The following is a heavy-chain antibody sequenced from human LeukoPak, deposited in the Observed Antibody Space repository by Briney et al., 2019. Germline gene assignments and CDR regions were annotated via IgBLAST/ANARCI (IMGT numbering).Heavy chain of an antibody. CDR3: ARDYFARGAFDI. J-gene: IGHJ3*02. CDR1: GFTFTKYA. CDR2: ISDSGSNT. D-gene: IGHD2/OR15-2a*01. V-gene: IGHV3-23*01. Sequence: GGSLRLSCAASGFTFTKYAMSWVRQAPGKGLEWVSGISDSGSNTHYADSVKGRFTISRDNSKNTLYLQMNSLRAEDTAVYYCARDYFARGAFDIWGQGTMVTVSS.